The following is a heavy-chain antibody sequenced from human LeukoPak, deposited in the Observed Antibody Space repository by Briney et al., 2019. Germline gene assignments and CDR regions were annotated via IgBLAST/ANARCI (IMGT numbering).Heavy chain of an antibody. V-gene: IGHV3-23*01. D-gene: IGHD2/OR15-2a*01. J-gene: IGHJ6*04. CDR1: GFTFSNYA. Sequence: GGSLRLSCAASGFTFSNYAMSWVRQAPGKGLEWVSAISGSGGSTYYADSVKGRFTISRDNSKNTLYLQMNSLRAEDTAVYYCAKVGAATFLPRLNYYYYGMDVWGKGTTVTVSS. CDR3: AKVGAATFLPRLNYYYYGMDV. CDR2: ISGSGGST.